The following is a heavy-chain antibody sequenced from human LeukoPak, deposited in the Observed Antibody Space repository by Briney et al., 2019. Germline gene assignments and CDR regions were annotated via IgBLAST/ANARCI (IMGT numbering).Heavy chain of an antibody. D-gene: IGHD3-10*01. J-gene: IGHJ6*03. CDR1: GFTVSSNY. Sequence: PGGPLRLSCAASGFTVSSNYMTWVRQAPGKGLEWVSVIHKNAITYYADIVKGRFTISRDNSKNIVFLQMNSVRAEDTAVYCCARSLRVRGVPDYMDVWGRGTTVTVSS. V-gene: IGHV3-53*01. CDR2: IHKNAIT. CDR3: ARSLRVRGVPDYMDV.